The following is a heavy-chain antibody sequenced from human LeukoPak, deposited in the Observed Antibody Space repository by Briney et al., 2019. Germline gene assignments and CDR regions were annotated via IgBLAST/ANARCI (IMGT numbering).Heavy chain of an antibody. J-gene: IGHJ4*02. CDR1: GYTFTSYG. CDR2: ISAYNGNT. Sequence: ASVKVSCKASGYTFTSYGISWVRQAPGQGLEWMGWISAYNGNTNYAQKLQGRVTMTTDTSTSTAYMELSSLRPEDTAVHYCARQGGGPYSGSPFDYWGQGTLVTVSS. CDR3: ARQGGGPYSGSPFDY. V-gene: IGHV1-18*01. D-gene: IGHD1-26*01.